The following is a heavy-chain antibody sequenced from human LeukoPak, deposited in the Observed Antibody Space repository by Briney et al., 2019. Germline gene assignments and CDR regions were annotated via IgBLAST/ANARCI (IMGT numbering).Heavy chain of an antibody. CDR3: ARRGYSGYDDTVIFDY. V-gene: IGHV1-18*01. Sequence: ASVTVSCKASGYTFTSYGISWVRQAPGQGLEWMGWISAYNGNTNYAQKLQGRVTMTTDTSTSTAYMELRSLRSDDTAVYYCARRGYSGYDDTVIFDYWGQGTLVTVSA. CDR2: ISAYNGNT. CDR1: GYTFTSYG. D-gene: IGHD5-12*01. J-gene: IGHJ4*02.